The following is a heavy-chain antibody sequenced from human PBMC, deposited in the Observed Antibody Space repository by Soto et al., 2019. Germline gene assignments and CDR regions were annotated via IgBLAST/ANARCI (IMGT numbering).Heavy chain of an antibody. Sequence: PGGSLRRCCVASVFSVSNYTMNWVRQAPGKGLEWVSYITDSSDTVHYADSVRGRFTISRDNAESSLYLQMNSLRDEDTAVYFCARDFGHGYYLDYWGRGTLVSVSS. V-gene: IGHV3-48*02. CDR2: ITDSSDTV. J-gene: IGHJ4*02. D-gene: IGHD3-3*01. CDR3: ARDFGHGYYLDY. CDR1: VFSVSNYT.